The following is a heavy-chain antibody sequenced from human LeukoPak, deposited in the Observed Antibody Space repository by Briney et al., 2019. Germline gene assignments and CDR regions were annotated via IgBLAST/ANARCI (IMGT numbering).Heavy chain of an antibody. CDR3: ARADRLHGGPYLIGP. CDR2: INPNSGGT. CDR1: GYSFTDYY. J-gene: IGHJ5*02. D-gene: IGHD2-21*01. Sequence: ASVKVSCKTSGYSFTDYYMHWVRQAPGQGLEWMGWINPNSGGTSSAQKFQGRVTMARDTSITTVYMEVSWLTSDDTAIYYCARADRLHGGPYLIGPWGQGTLVTVSS. V-gene: IGHV1-2*02.